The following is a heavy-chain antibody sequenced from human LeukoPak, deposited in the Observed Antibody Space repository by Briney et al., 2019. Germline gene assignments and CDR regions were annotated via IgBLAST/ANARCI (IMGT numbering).Heavy chain of an antibody. CDR3: AKDNDGGSYSGEGY. CDR2: INPDGSGT. Sequence: GESLRLSCAASGFTFSSYWMHWVRQGPGKGLVWVSRINPDGSGTSHADSVKGRFTISRDNAKNTLYLQMNSLRAEDTAVYYCAKDNDGGSYSGEGYWGQGTLVTVSS. V-gene: IGHV3-74*01. CDR1: GFTFSSYW. J-gene: IGHJ4*02. D-gene: IGHD1-26*01.